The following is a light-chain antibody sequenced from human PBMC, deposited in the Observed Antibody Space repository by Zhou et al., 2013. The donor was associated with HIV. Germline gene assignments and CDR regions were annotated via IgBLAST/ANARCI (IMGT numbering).Light chain of an antibody. CDR3: QQRSNWAIT. CDR1: QSVSSN. CDR2: DAS. V-gene: IGKV3-11*01. J-gene: IGKJ5*01. Sequence: EIVMTQPPVTLSVSPGERATLSCRASQSVSSNLAWYQQKPGQAPRLLIYDASNRATGIPARFSGSGSGTDFTLTISSLEPEDFAVYYCQQRSNWAITFGQGTRLEIK.